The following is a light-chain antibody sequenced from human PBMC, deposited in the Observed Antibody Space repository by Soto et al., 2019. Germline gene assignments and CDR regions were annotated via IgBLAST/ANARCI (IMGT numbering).Light chain of an antibody. CDR3: QQYATAPYT. CDR1: QSVDSRY. CDR2: ATS. V-gene: IGKV3-20*01. Sequence: ETVLTQSPGTLSLSPGEGATLSCRASQSVDSRYLAWYQQRPGQAPRLLISATSTRASGIPDRFSGSGSGTDFTLTISRLEPEDFAVYYCQQYATAPYTFGRWTKLEF. J-gene: IGKJ2*01.